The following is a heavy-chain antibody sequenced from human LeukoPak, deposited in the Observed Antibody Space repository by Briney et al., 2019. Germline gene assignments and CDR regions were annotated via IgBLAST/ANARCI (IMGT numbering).Heavy chain of an antibody. CDR1: GFTFSSYT. CDR3: AKDLKWWPKSDAFDI. Sequence: GGSLRLSCAASGFTFSSYTMSWVRQAPGKGLEWVSAISGSGGSTYYADSVKGRFTISRDNSKNTLYLQMNSLRAEDTAVYYCAKDLKWWPKSDAFDIWGQGTMVTVSS. V-gene: IGHV3-23*01. J-gene: IGHJ3*02. CDR2: ISGSGGST. D-gene: IGHD2-15*01.